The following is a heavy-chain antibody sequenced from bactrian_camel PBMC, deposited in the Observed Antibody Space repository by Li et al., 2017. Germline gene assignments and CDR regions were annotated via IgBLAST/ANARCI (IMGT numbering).Heavy chain of an antibody. V-gene: IGHV3S1*01. Sequence: HVQLVESGGGLVQPGGSLRLSCAASGFTFTGSWMSWVRQAPGKQREWVALIRSDGGDIYTPAVKGRFTISRDQAKDTVYLQMNMLNYEDTAMYFCKARGLGSCNLGSFGQGTQVTVS. D-gene: IGHD1*01. CDR2: IRSDGG. CDR1: GFTFTGSW. J-gene: IGHJ4*01.